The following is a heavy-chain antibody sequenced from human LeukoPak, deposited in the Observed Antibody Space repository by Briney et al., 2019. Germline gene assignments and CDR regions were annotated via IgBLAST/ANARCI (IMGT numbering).Heavy chain of an antibody. Sequence: GRSLRLSCAASGFTFDDYAMHWVRQAPGKGLEWVSGINWSRRSIGYADSVKGRFTISRDNAKNSLYLQMNSLRAEDTALYYCAKDMFREYSGSYYYYYGMDVWGQGTTVTVSS. V-gene: IGHV3-9*01. D-gene: IGHD1-26*01. CDR1: GFTFDDYA. CDR3: AKDMFREYSGSYYYYYGMDV. CDR2: INWSRRSI. J-gene: IGHJ6*02.